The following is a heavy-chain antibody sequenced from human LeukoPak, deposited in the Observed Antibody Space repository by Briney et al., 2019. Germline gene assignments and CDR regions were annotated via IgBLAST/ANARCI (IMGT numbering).Heavy chain of an antibody. CDR1: NYSISSGYY. CDR3: ARDRGSSLDY. J-gene: IGHJ4*02. D-gene: IGHD6-13*01. Sequence: SETLSLTCTVSNYSISSGYYWGWIRQPPGKGLEWIGSIYHSGSTYYNPSLKSRVIISVDTSKNQFSLSLSSATAADTAVYYCARDRGSSLDYWGQGTLVTVSS. CDR2: IYHSGST. V-gene: IGHV4-38-2*02.